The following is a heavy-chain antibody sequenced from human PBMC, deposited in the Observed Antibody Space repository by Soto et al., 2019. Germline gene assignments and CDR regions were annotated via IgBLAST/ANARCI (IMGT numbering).Heavy chain of an antibody. CDR2: ISSSSSTI. J-gene: IGHJ6*02. CDR1: GFPLSSYS. CDR3: ARERCPEGLLGSGYYGLVV. V-gene: IGHV3-48*02. D-gene: IGHD3-10*02. Sequence: GGRLRLSCAASGFPLSSYSMDWVRHAPEKRMEWFSYISSSSSTIYYADSVEGRFTISRDNAKTSLYLQMNSLRDEDTAVYYCARERCPEGLLGSGYYGLVVWCQGTTVTVSS.